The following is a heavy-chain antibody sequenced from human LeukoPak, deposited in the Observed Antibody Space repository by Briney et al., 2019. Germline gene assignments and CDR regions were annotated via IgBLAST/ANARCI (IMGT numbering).Heavy chain of an antibody. D-gene: IGHD2-15*01. V-gene: IGHV4-4*07. J-gene: IGHJ3*02. CDR3: AGFCSGGSCYSFVNAFDI. CDR1: GGSISSYY. CDR2: IYTSGST. Sequence: PSETLSLTCTVSGGSISSYYWSWIRQPAGKGLEWIGRIYTSGSTNYNPSLKSRVTMSVDTSKNHLSLKLSSVTAADTAVYYCAGFCSGGSCYSFVNAFDIWGQGTMVTVSS.